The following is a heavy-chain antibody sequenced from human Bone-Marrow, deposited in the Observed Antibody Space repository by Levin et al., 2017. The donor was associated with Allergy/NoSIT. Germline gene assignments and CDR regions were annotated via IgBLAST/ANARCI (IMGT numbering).Heavy chain of an antibody. V-gene: IGHV3-23*01. Sequence: GGSLRLSCEASGFSFGSYGMSWVRQAPGKVLECVSGISSGSGTRYYADSVKGRFTISRDNSNNILYLQMNNLRVEDTAVYYCARDLRSVHDAFDVWGRGTMVTVSS. CDR2: ISSGSGTR. CDR1: GFSFGSYG. CDR3: ARDLRSVHDAFDV. J-gene: IGHJ3*01.